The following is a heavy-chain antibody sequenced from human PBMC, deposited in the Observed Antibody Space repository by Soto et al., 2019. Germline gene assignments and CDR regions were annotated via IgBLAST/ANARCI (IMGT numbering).Heavy chain of an antibody. CDR2: INTGNGNT. Sequence: ASVKVSCKTSGYTFTLCTIHWVRQAPGQRLEWMGWINTGNGNTKYSQRFQGRVTMSRDTSTSTAYMELSSLTSEDTAVYYCAKLGGGYIFGPYLDYWGQGTLVTVSS. CDR1: GYTFTLCT. V-gene: IGHV1-3*04. J-gene: IGHJ4*02. CDR3: AKLGGGYIFGPYLDY. D-gene: IGHD5-18*01.